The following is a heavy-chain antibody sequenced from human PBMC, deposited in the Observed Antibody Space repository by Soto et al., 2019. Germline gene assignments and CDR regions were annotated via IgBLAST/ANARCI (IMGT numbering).Heavy chain of an antibody. Sequence: QVQMVQSGAEVKKPGASVKVSCKASGYTFTNYGISWVRQAPGQGLEWLGWISTYTGNTDYAQKLQGRLTMTTDTSXAXXYMELRSLRSDDTAVDYCARDYYGAGAPDHYGMDVWGQGTTVTVSS. D-gene: IGHD3-10*01. V-gene: IGHV1-18*01. CDR2: ISTYTGNT. CDR1: GYTFTNYG. J-gene: IGHJ6*02. CDR3: ARDYYGAGAPDHYGMDV.